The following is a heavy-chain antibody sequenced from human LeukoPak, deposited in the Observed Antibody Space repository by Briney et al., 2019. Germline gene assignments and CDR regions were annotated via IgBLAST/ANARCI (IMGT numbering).Heavy chain of an antibody. D-gene: IGHD2-2*01. Sequence: PGGSLRLSCAASGFTFSSYSMNWVRQAPGKGLEWVSSISSSSSYIYYADSVKGRFTISRDNAKNSLYLQMNSLRAEDTAVYYCARVSRSRPAFDIWGQGTMVTVSS. V-gene: IGHV3-21*01. CDR2: ISSSSSYI. CDR1: GFTFSSYS. J-gene: IGHJ3*02. CDR3: ARVSRSRPAFDI.